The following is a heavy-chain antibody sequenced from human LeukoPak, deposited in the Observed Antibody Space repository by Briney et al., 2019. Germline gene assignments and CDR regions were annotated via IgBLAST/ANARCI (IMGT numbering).Heavy chain of an antibody. CDR1: GGSISSSNW. Sequence: SGTLSLTCAVSGGSISSSNWWSWIRQPPGKGLEWIGEIYHSGSTNYNPSLKSRVTISVDKSKTQFSLKLSSVTAADTAVYYCDISIAVAGTDYWGQGTLVTVSS. V-gene: IGHV4-4*02. D-gene: IGHD6-19*01. CDR3: DISIAVAGTDY. J-gene: IGHJ4*02. CDR2: IYHSGST.